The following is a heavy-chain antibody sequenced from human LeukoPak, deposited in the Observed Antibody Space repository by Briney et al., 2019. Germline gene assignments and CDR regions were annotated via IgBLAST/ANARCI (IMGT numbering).Heavy chain of an antibody. J-gene: IGHJ4*02. CDR2: INGPGDNP. CDR1: GYAFSSHG. D-gene: IGHD3-16*01. V-gene: IGHV3-23*01. Sequence: GGSLRLSCAASGYAFSSHGLTWVRQALGKGLEWVSTINGPGDNPYYAETVKGRFTISRDNSKNTLYLQMHSLRAEDTAIYYCAKVSVCYGCYLDFWGQGTLVTVS. CDR3: AKVSVCYGCYLDF.